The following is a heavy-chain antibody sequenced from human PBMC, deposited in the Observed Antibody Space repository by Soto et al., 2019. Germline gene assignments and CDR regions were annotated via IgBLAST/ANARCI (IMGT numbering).Heavy chain of an antibody. J-gene: IGHJ6*02. V-gene: IGHV1-8*01. D-gene: IGHD1-1*01. CDR3: AREMTTRGMAV. CDR1: GYTFTSYD. Sequence: ASVKVSCKASGYTFTSYDINWVRQVTGQGLEWMGWMNPDSGNTGYAQKFQGRVTMTRNTSLTTAYMELSSLRSEDTAVYYCAREMTTRGMAVWGQGTTVTVSS. CDR2: MNPDSGNT.